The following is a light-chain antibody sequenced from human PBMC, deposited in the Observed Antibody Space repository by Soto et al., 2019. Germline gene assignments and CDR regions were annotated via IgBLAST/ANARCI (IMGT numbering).Light chain of an antibody. CDR1: QSITTY. CDR3: QQSYTTPWT. V-gene: IGKV1-39*01. CDR2: AAS. J-gene: IGKJ1*01. Sequence: DIQMTQSPSSLSASVGDRVIITCRASQSITTYLNWYQQKLGKAPNLLIYAASSLQSGVPSRFSGSGSGTDFTLTISSLQPEDFATYYCQQSYTTPWTFGQGTKVEI.